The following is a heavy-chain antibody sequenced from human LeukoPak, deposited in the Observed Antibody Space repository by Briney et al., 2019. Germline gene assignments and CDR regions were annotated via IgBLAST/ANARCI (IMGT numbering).Heavy chain of an antibody. J-gene: IGHJ5*01. V-gene: IGHV3-30-3*01. CDR2: ISIDGNNK. D-gene: IGHD1-7*01. CDR1: GFTFSSYA. CDR3: ARGVGNWNYDS. Sequence: GRSLRLSCTASGFTFSSYAIHWARQAPGKGLEWVAVISIDGNNKFFADSVKGRFTISRDNSKNTVYLQMNSLRGEDTAIHYCARGVGNWNYDSWGQGSLVIVSS.